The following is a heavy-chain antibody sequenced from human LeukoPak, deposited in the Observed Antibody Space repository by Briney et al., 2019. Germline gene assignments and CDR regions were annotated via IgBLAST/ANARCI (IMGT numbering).Heavy chain of an antibody. CDR3: AKGPPGNMVRGVIITYYFDS. D-gene: IGHD3-10*01. V-gene: IGHV3-23*01. CDR2: ISGSGETT. Sequence: GGSLRLPCAASGFIFRSYAMTWVRQAPGKGLEWVSIISGSGETTYYADSVRGRFTISRDNSKDTLYLQMNSLRAGDAAVYYCAKGPPGNMVRGVIITYYFDSWGQGTLVTVSS. J-gene: IGHJ4*02. CDR1: GFIFRSYA.